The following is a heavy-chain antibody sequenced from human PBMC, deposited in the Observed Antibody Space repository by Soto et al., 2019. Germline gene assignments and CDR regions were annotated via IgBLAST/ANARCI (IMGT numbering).Heavy chain of an antibody. J-gene: IGHJ4*02. V-gene: IGHV1-3*01. CDR3: VRDRRELPKDYDLDD. Sequence: ASVKVSCQASGYTFTRYIMHWVRQAPGQRLEWMGWINAGNGNTKYSQKFQGRVTITRHTSASTAYMELSSLRSEDTGVYYFVRDRRELPKDYDLDDWGQGTLVTVSS. CDR2: INAGNGNT. CDR1: GYTFTRYI. D-gene: IGHD1-26*01.